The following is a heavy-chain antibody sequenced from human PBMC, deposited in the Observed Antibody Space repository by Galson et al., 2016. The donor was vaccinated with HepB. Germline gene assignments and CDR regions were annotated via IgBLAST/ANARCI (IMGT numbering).Heavy chain of an antibody. D-gene: IGHD6-19*01. J-gene: IGHJ4*02. Sequence: SVKVSCKASGGTFSNYAISWVRQAPGQGLEWMGGIIPIFGTPNYAQKFQGRVTITADESSSTSYMQLSSLRSEDTAVYYCARDRSLVAGGKFDYWGQGTLVTVSS. V-gene: IGHV1-69*13. CDR1: GGTFSNYA. CDR2: IIPIFGTP. CDR3: ARDRSLVAGGKFDY.